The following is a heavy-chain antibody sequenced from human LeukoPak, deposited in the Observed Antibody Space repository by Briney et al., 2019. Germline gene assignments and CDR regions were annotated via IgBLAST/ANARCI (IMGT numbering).Heavy chain of an antibody. CDR1: GGTFSIYA. CDR3: ARGGDYLGSFDY. V-gene: IGHV1-69*01. J-gene: IGHJ4*02. CDR2: IIPIFGTA. Sequence: SVNVSCKASGGTFSIYAISWVRQAPGQGLEWMGGIIPIFGTANYAQKFQGRVTITADESTSTAYMELSSLRSEDTAVYYCARGGDYLGSFDYWGQGTLVTVSS. D-gene: IGHD4-17*01.